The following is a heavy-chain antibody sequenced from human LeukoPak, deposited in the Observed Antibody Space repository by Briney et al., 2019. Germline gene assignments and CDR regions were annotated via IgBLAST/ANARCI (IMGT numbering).Heavy chain of an antibody. V-gene: IGHV4-39*01. Sequence: PSETLSLTCTVSGGSISSSSYYWGWIRQPPGKGLEWIGSTYYSGSTYYNPSLKSRVTISVDTSKNQFSLKLSSVTAADTAVYYCARAVGLRDAFDIWGQGTMVTVSS. CDR2: TYYSGST. J-gene: IGHJ3*02. CDR1: GGSISSSSYY. D-gene: IGHD2-15*01. CDR3: ARAVGLRDAFDI.